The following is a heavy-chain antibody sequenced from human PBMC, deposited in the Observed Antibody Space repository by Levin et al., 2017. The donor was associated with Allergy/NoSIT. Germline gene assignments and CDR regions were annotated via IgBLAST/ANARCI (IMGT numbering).Heavy chain of an antibody. D-gene: IGHD2-15*01. V-gene: IGHV1-18*01. J-gene: IGHJ4*02. Sequence: ASVKVSCKASSYTFVSFGINWVRQAPGQGLEWMGWINPRNGEIKYAQKFQGRVTLTTDASTATAYMEMRSLRSDDTAIYYCAKDRWPAVAATNYFDDWGQGTPVSVSS. CDR2: INPRNGEI. CDR1: SYTFVSFG. CDR3: AKDRWPAVAATNYFDD.